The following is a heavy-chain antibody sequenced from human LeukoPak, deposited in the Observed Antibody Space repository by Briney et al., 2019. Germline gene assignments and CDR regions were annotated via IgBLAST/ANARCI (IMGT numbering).Heavy chain of an antibody. V-gene: IGHV3-23*01. CDR2: ISGSGGST. CDR3: AKWGCSGSDRFPFDH. Sequence: GGSLRLSCAGSGFTFSSHAMSWVRQAPGKGLEWVSAISGSGGSTYYADSVKGRFTISRDNSKNTLYLQMNSLRAEDTAVYYCAKWGCSGSDRFPFDHWGQGTLVTVSS. CDR1: GFTFSSHA. D-gene: IGHD2-15*01. J-gene: IGHJ4*02.